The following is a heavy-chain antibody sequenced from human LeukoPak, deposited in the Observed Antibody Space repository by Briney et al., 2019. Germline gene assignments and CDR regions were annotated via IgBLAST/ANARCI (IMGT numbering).Heavy chain of an antibody. V-gene: IGHV3-30-3*01. CDR3: ARGRKYSYGTYYYGLDV. CDR1: GFTFSSYA. CDR2: ISYDGSNK. Sequence: GGSLRLSCAASGFTFSSYAMHWVRQAPGKGLEWVAVISYDGSNKYYADSVKGRFTISRDNSKNTLYLQMNSLRAEDTAVYYCARGRKYSYGTYYYGLDVWGQGTTVTVCS. J-gene: IGHJ6*02. D-gene: IGHD5-18*01.